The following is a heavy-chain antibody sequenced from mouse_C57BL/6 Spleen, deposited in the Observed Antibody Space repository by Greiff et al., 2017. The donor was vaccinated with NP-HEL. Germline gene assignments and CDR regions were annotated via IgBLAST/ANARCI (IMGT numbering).Heavy chain of an antibody. CDR3: ARGSSGPGYYYAMDY. J-gene: IGHJ4*01. D-gene: IGHD3-2*02. Sequence: VQLQQPGAELVKPGASVKMSCKASGYTFTSYWITWVKQRPGQGLEWIGDIYPGSGSTNYNEKFKSKATLTVDTSSSTAYMQLSSLTSEDSAVYYCARGSSGPGYYYAMDYWGQGTSVTVSS. CDR2: IYPGSGST. V-gene: IGHV1-55*01. CDR1: GYTFTSYW.